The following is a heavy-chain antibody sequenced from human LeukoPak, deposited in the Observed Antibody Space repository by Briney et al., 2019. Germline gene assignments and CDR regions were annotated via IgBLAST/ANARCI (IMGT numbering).Heavy chain of an antibody. CDR1: GGSISSYY. Sequence: SETLSLTCTVSGGSISSYYWSWIRQPPGKGLEWIGYIYYSGSTSYNPSLKSRVTISVDTSKNQFSLKLSSVTAAYTAVYYCARTSRDSSGYYYYFDYWGQGTLVTVSS. V-gene: IGHV4-59*01. CDR2: IYYSGST. CDR3: ARTSRDSSGYYYYFDY. J-gene: IGHJ4*02. D-gene: IGHD3-22*01.